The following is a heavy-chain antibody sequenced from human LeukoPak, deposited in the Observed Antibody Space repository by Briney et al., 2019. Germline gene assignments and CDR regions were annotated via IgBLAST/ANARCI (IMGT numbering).Heavy chain of an antibody. CDR2: ISPNGDST. D-gene: IGHD2-2*01. Sequence: GGSLRLSCAASGFTFSSYAMHWVRQAPGKRLEHVSAISPNGDSTYYADSVKGRFTISRDNSKNTLYLQMNSLRAEDTAVYYCASGYCSSTSCLPDYWGEGTLVTVSS. CDR1: GFTFSSYA. CDR3: ASGYCSSTSCLPDY. V-gene: IGHV3-64*04. J-gene: IGHJ4*02.